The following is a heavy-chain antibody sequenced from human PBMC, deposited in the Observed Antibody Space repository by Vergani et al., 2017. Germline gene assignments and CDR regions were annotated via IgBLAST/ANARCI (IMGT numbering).Heavy chain of an antibody. Sequence: QVQLQQWGAGLLKPSETLSPTCAVYGGSFSGYYWSWIRQPPGKGLEWIGEINHSGSTNYNPSLKSRVTISVDTSKNQFSLKLSSVTAADTAVYYCAREVLLWFGDYGYFNYWGQGTLVTVSS. CDR3: AREVLLWFGDYGYFNY. CDR1: GGSFSGYY. D-gene: IGHD3-10*01. J-gene: IGHJ4*02. V-gene: IGHV4-34*01. CDR2: INHSGST.